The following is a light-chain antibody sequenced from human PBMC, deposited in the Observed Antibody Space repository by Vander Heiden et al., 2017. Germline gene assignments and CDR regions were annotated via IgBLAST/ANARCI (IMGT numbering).Light chain of an antibody. CDR3: AAWDDSLSGHVV. CDR2: RNN. V-gene: IGLV1-47*01. J-gene: IGLJ2*01. Sequence: QSVLTQPPSASRPPGPRVTTTSSASTSNIGSNYVYWYQQLPGTAPKRLIDRNNQRTSGVPDRFSGSKSGTSASLAISGLRSEDEADYDCAAWDDSLSGHVVFGGGTKLTVL. CDR1: TSNIGSNY.